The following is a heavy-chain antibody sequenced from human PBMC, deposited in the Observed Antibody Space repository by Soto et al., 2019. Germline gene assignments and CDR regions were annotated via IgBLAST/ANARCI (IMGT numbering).Heavy chain of an antibody. V-gene: IGHV6-1*01. CDR3: ARDSVTAADYLDY. J-gene: IGHJ4*02. Sequence: VQLQQSGPGLVKPSQTLSLTCAISGDSVSSNSATWNLIRQSPSRGLEWLGRTYYRSKWYYDYAVSVKSRISINTDTPTNQFSLQLNSVTPEDTAVYDCARDSVTAADYLDYWVPGTLVTVSS. CDR2: TYYRSKWYY. D-gene: IGHD6-13*01. CDR1: GDSVSSNSAT.